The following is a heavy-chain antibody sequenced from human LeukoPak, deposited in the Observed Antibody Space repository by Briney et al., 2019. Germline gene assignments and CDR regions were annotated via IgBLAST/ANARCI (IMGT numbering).Heavy chain of an antibody. CDR3: ARLHYYYYYMDV. Sequence: PSETLSLTCSVSGGSIDNYWWSWIRQPPGKGLEWIGYIYRGETTNYNPSLKSRVTLSVDTSKNQFSLKLSSVTAADTAVYYCARLHYYYYYMDVWGKGTTVTVSS. CDR1: GGSIDNYW. J-gene: IGHJ6*03. V-gene: IGHV4-4*09. CDR2: IYRGETT.